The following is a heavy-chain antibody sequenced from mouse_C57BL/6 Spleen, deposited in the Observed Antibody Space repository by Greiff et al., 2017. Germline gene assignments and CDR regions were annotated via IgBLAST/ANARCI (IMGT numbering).Heavy chain of an antibody. CDR3: TRLGLTGTFDY. V-gene: IGHV6-6*01. D-gene: IGHD4-1*01. J-gene: IGHJ2*01. Sequence: EVQLQESGGGLVQPGGSMKLSCAASGFTFSDAWMDWVRQSPEKGLEWVAEIRNIANNHATYYAESVKGRFTISRDDSKSSVYLQMNSLRAEDTGIYYCTRLGLTGTFDYWGQGTTLTVSS. CDR1: GFTFSDAW. CDR2: IRNIANNHAT.